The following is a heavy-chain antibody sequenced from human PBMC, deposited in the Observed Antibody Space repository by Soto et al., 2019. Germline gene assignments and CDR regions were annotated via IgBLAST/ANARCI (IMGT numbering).Heavy chain of an antibody. CDR1: GFMFSSYW. D-gene: IGHD3-10*01. J-gene: IGHJ4*02. CDR3: ATYSGSYFPVGHDR. Sequence: VHLVESGGGLVEPGGSLRLSCEAFGFMFSSYWMSWVRQAPGEGLEWGANIKQDGSEIHYLESVEGRFTIFRDNARRSLYLQMNSLRAEDTAVYFCATYSGSYFPVGHDRWGQGTLVVVSS. CDR2: IKQDGSEI. V-gene: IGHV3-7*01.